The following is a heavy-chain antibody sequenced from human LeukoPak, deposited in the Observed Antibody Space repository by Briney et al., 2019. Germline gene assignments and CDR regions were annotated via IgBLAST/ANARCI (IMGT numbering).Heavy chain of an antibody. J-gene: IGHJ4*02. Sequence: GGPLRLSCAASGCTFSRSERQWVRQAPGKGVEWVVFIRYDGSNKYYADSVKGRFTISRDNSKNTLYLQMNSLRAEDTAVYYCAKHQVVAAPGPDYWGQGTLVTVSS. CDR2: IRYDGSNK. D-gene: IGHD2-15*01. V-gene: IGHV3-30*02. CDR3: AKHQVVAAPGPDY. CDR1: GCTFSRSE.